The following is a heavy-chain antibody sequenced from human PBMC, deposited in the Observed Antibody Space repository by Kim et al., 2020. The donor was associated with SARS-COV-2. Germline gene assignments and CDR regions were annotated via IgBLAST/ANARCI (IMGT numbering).Heavy chain of an antibody. D-gene: IGHD2-15*01. CDR1: GGSFSGYY. V-gene: IGHV4-34*01. CDR3: ARGRPVVVAAILGVGWFDP. Sequence: SETLSLTCAVYGGSFSGYYWSWIRQPPGKGLEWIGEINHSGSTNYNPSLKSRVTISVDTSKNQFSLKLSSVTAADTAVYYCARGRPVVVAAILGVGWFDPWGQGTLVTVSS. CDR2: INHSGST. J-gene: IGHJ5*02.